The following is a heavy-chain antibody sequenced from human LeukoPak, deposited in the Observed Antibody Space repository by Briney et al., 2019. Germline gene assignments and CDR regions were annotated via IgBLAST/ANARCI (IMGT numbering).Heavy chain of an antibody. Sequence: GGSLRLSCAASGFTFSSYSMNWVRQAPGKGLEWVSGITDSGGSTYNAGSVKGRFTISRDNSKNTLYLQMNSLRAEDTAIYYCARTGYNYGTPLNYWGQGTLVTVSS. CDR1: GFTFSSYS. CDR2: ITDSGGST. D-gene: IGHD5-18*01. CDR3: ARTGYNYGTPLNY. V-gene: IGHV3-23*01. J-gene: IGHJ4*02.